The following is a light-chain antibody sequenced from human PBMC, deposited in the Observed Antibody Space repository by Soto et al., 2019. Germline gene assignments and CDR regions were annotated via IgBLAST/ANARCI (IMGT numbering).Light chain of an antibody. CDR1: QSIRSS. J-gene: IGKJ4*01. CDR2: DAS. V-gene: IGKV3-11*01. CDR3: QQRSNWPLT. Sequence: EIVLTQSPATLSLSPGERATLSCRASQSIRSSLAWFQQKPGQAPRLLIYDASNRATGIPARFSGSGSGTDFTLTISRLEPEDFALYFCQQRSNWPLTFGGGTKVEIK.